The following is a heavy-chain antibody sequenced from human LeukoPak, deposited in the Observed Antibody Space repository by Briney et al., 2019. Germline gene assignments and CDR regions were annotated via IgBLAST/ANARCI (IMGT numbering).Heavy chain of an antibody. CDR3: ARDHGPAAAELAY. Sequence: GGPLKLSWAASGFTFSSYAMHWVGQAPGKGLEWVAVISYDGSNKYYADSVKGRFTISRDNSKNTLYLQMNSLRAEDTAVYYCARDHGPAAAELAYWGQGTLVTVSS. CDR2: ISYDGSNK. V-gene: IGHV3-30-3*01. CDR1: GFTFSSYA. D-gene: IGHD2-2*01. J-gene: IGHJ4*02.